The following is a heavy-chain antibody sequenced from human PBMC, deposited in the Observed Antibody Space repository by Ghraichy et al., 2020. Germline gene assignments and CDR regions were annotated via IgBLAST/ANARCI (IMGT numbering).Heavy chain of an antibody. Sequence: LSLTCAASGFTFSSYAMSWVRQAPGKGLEWVSAISGSGGSTYYADSVKGRFTISRDNSKNTLYLQMNSLRAEDTAVYYCAKLRIQLWLTEDYWGQGTLVTVSS. V-gene: IGHV3-23*01. J-gene: IGHJ4*02. D-gene: IGHD5-18*01. CDR3: AKLRIQLWLTEDY. CDR1: GFTFSSYA. CDR2: ISGSGGST.